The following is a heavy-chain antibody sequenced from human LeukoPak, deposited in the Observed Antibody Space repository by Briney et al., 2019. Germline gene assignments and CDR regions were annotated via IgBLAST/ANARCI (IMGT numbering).Heavy chain of an antibody. J-gene: IGHJ6*02. V-gene: IGHV4-59*08. CDR1: GGSISSYY. D-gene: IGHD3-10*01. CDR3: ARASLSRYYYYGMDV. Sequence: PSETLSLTCTVSGGSISSYYWSWIRQPPGKGLEWIGYIYYSGSTNYNPSLKSRVTISVGTSKNQFSLKLSSVTAADTAVYYCARASLSRYYYYGMDVWGQGTTVTVSS. CDR2: IYYSGST.